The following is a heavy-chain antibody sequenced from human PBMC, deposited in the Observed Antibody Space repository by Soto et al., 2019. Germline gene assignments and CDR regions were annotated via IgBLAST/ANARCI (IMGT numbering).Heavy chain of an antibody. CDR3: ARGLKARHAAFDI. J-gene: IGHJ3*02. CDR1: EFTVSNNY. V-gene: IGHV3-53*01. D-gene: IGHD3-22*01. CDR2: IYSDGSI. Sequence: GGSXRLSCSPSEFTVSNNYMNWVRQAPGKGLEWVSIIYSDGSIFYADSVKGRFTISRDNSRNTLYLQMDSLRAEDTAVYYCARGLKARHAAFDIWGPGTMVTVSS.